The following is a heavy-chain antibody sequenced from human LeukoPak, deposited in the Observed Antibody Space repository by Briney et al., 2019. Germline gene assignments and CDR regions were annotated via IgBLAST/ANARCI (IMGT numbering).Heavy chain of an antibody. V-gene: IGHV4-59*01. CDR2: ILYSGST. D-gene: IGHD3-10*01. Sequence: PSETLSLTCSVSGDSINTYYWSWIRQPPGKGLEWIGYILYSGSTKYNPSLTGRVTISVDTSNNLFSLNVSSVTAADTAVYYCARGSGRFEYWGQGTLVTVSS. CDR3: ARGSGRFEY. J-gene: IGHJ4*02. CDR1: GDSINTYY.